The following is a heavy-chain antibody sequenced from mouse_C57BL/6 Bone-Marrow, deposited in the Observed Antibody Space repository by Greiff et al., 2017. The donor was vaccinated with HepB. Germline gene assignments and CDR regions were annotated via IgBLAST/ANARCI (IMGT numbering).Heavy chain of an antibody. V-gene: IGHV1-82*01. CDR2: IYPGDGDT. CDR3: ARGRGFYYDYDPALFAY. D-gene: IGHD2-4*01. CDR1: GYAFSSSW. J-gene: IGHJ3*01. Sequence: VQRVESGPELVKPGASVKISCKASGYAFSSSWMNWVKQRPGKGLEWIGRIYPGDGDTNYNGKFKGKATLTADKSSSTAYMRLSSLTSEDSAVYFCARGRGFYYDYDPALFAYWGQGTLVTVSA.